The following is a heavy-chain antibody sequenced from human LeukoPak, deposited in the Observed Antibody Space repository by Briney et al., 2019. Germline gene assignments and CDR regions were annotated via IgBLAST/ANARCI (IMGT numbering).Heavy chain of an antibody. CDR2: IIPFFGTP. CDR1: GGTFSSYA. V-gene: IGHV1-69*13. J-gene: IGHJ6*03. CDR3: VLDQGRYFYYMDV. Sequence: SVKVSCKASGGTFSSYAISWVRQAPGQGLEWVGGIIPFFGTPYYAQKFQDRVTITADESASTAYMELSSLRSEDTAVYFCVLDQGRYFYYMDVWGRGTTVTISS. D-gene: IGHD2-2*01.